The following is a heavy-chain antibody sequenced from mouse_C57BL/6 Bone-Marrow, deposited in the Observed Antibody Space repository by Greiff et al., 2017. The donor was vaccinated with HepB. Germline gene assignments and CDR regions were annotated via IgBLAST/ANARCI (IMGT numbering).Heavy chain of an antibody. Sequence: QVQLQQPGAELVKPGASVKLSCKASGYTFTSYWMHWVKQRPGQGLEWIGMIHPNSGSTNYNEKFKSKATLTVDKSSSTAYMQLSRLTSEDSAVYYCARRELDYPYAMDYWGQGTSVTVSS. V-gene: IGHV1-64*01. CDR3: ARRELDYPYAMDY. CDR2: IHPNSGST. J-gene: IGHJ4*01. D-gene: IGHD2-4*01. CDR1: GYTFTSYW.